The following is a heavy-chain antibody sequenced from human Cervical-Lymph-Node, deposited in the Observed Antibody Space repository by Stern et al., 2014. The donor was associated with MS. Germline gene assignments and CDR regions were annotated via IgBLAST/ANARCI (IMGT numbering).Heavy chain of an antibody. CDR1: GFTFSRSW. J-gene: IGHJ6*02. CDR3: FEDENYVMDV. CDR2: IKIDGSTT. Sequence: EVQLVESGGGFVQPGGSLRLSCAASGFTFSRSWMHWVRQAPGKGLVWVSIIKIDGSTTGYVDAVKGLFTISRDNAKNTLYLRMNSLRAEDTALYSCFEDENYVMDVWGQGTTVAVSS. D-gene: IGHD3-9*01. V-gene: IGHV3-74*02.